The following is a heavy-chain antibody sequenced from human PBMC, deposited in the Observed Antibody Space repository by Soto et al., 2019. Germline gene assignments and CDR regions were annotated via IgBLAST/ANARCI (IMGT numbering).Heavy chain of an antibody. CDR1: GFTFSSYA. CDR3: AKRISLRVNYDSSGSLSGLVDY. D-gene: IGHD3-22*01. CDR2: ISGSGGST. Sequence: GGSLRLSCAASGFTFSSYAMSWVRQAPGKGLEWVSAISGSGGSTYYADSVKGRFTISRDNSKNTLYLQMNSLRAEDTAVYYCAKRISLRVNYDSSGSLSGLVDYWGQGTLVTVSS. V-gene: IGHV3-23*01. J-gene: IGHJ4*02.